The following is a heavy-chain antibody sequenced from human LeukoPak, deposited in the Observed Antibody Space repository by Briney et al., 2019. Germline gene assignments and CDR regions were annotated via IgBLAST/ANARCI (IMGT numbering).Heavy chain of an antibody. CDR3: AREGYYDSSGYYLTDY. J-gene: IGHJ4*02. CDR1: GFTFSDYY. Sequence: GGFLRLSCAASGFTFSDYYMSWIRQAPGKGLEWVSYISSSGSTIYYADSVKGRFTISRDNAKNSLYLQMNSLRAEDTAVYYCAREGYYDSSGYYLTDYWGQGTLVTVSS. V-gene: IGHV3-11*01. CDR2: ISSSGSTI. D-gene: IGHD3-22*01.